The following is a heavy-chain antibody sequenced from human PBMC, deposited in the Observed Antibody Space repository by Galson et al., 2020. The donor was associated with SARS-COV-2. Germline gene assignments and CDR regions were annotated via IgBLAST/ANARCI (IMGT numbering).Heavy chain of an antibody. Sequence: SETLSLTCPVSGASISSSGNYWSWIRQHPGKGLEWIGYIYYSGSTYYNPSLKSRVTISVDSSKNHFSLKLSSVTAADTAVYYCARAFEAYGMDVWGQGTTVTVSS. J-gene: IGHJ6*02. CDR3: ARAFEAYGMDV. CDR2: IYYSGST. CDR1: GASISSSGNY. V-gene: IGHV4-31*03.